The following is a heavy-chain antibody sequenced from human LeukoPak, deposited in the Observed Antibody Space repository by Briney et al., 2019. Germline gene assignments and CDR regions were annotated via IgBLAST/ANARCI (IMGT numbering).Heavy chain of an antibody. V-gene: IGHV4-59*08. CDR3: ASGYSSPL. CDR1: GGSISTYY. CDR2: ISHSGNT. D-gene: IGHD5-12*01. Sequence: SETLSLTCTVSGGSISTYYWSWIRQPPGKGLEWIGFISHSGNTNYNPSLRSRVTISVDTSKNQSSLKLSSVTAADTAVYYCASGYSSPLWGQGTLVTVSS. J-gene: IGHJ4*02.